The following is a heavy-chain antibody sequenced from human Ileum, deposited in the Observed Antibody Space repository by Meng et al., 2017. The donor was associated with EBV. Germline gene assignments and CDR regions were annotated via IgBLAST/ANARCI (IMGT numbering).Heavy chain of an antibody. V-gene: IGHV4-39*07. D-gene: IGHD3-10*01. Sequence: QLQLQQTCPGLVQPSDTLTLPCTVSGDSISNSDYYWDWIRQSPGKGLEWIASIYRSGSTYYDPSLKSRVTISLDTSKNQFSLKLSSVTAADTAVYYCARDPAYPRGLLDSWGQGTLVTVSS. CDR1: GDSISNSDYY. J-gene: IGHJ4*02. CDR3: ARDPAYPRGLLDS. CDR2: IYRSGST.